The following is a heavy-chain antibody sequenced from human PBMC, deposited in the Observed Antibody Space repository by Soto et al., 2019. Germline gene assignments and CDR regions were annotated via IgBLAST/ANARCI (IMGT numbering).Heavy chain of an antibody. CDR2: IEYTGST. J-gene: IGHJ4*02. D-gene: IGHD5-18*01. CDR3: ARHWDTAVYHGELFDY. CDR1: GGSITPYY. V-gene: IGHV4-59*08. Sequence: QVQLQESGPGLVKPSETLSLTCTVSGGSITPYYWSWIRQAPGKGLEWIGYIEYTGSTNYNPSLNRRVTRSVITSMDQFSLRLTSVTAADTAMYYCARHWDTAVYHGELFDYWGQGTLVTVSS.